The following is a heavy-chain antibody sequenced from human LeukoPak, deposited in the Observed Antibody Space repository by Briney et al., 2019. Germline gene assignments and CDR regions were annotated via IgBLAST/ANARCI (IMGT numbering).Heavy chain of an antibody. CDR1: GFTFSNYA. CDR2: ASGEGYSR. V-gene: IGHV3-23*01. CDR3: ARHVDTSMVTAGAAFDI. Sequence: PGGSLRLSCEASGFTFSNYAMSWGRQAPGKGLEWVSSASGEGYSRYYADSVQGRFTISRDNSKNTLYLQMNSLRGEDTAVYYCARHVDTSMVTAGAAFDIWGQGTIVTVSS. D-gene: IGHD5-18*01. J-gene: IGHJ3*02.